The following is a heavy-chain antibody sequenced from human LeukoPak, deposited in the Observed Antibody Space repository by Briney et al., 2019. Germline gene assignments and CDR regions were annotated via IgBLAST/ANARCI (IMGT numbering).Heavy chain of an antibody. D-gene: IGHD3-22*01. V-gene: IGHV4-59*11. CDR1: GYSIGSHY. J-gene: IGHJ6*03. CDR3: ARTKYHYYDSSGYEGPYYYMDV. CDR2: ISYDGRT. Sequence: SETLSLTCTVSGYSIGSHYWSWIRQPPGKGLEWIGYISYDGRTNYNPSLKSRVIISVHMSKNQLSLELGSVTAADTAVYYCARTKYHYYDSSGYEGPYYYMDVWGKGTTVTVSS.